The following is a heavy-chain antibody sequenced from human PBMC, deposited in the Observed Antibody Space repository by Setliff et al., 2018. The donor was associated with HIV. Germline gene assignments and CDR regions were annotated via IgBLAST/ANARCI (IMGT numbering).Heavy chain of an antibody. J-gene: IGHJ3*02. Sequence: PSETLSLTCAVSGYSVSSGYYWGWIRQPPGKGLEWIASIYYSGSTYYAPSLKSRVTISVDTSKNQFSLKLTSVTAADTAVYFCARVVPREVAPGGLDIWGQGKMVTVSS. V-gene: IGHV4-38-2*01. CDR2: IYYSGST. D-gene: IGHD5-12*01. CDR1: GYSVSSGYY. CDR3: ARVVPREVAPGGLDI.